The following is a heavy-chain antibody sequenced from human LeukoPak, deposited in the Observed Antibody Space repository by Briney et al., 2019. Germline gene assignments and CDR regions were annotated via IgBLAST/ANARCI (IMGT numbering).Heavy chain of an antibody. D-gene: IGHD2-2*01. CDR2: FDPEDGET. V-gene: IGHV1-24*01. J-gene: IGHJ3*02. Sequence: ASVKVSCKVSGYTLTELSMHWVRQAPGKGLEWMGGFDPEDGETIYAQKFQGRVTVTEDTSTDTAYMELSSLRSEDTAVYYCATVVVVPAAIPSYAFDIWGQGTMVTVSS. CDR3: ATVVVVPAAIPSYAFDI. CDR1: GYTLTELS.